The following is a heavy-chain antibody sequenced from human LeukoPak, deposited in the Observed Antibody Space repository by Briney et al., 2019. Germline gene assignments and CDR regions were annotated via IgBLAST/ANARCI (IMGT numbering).Heavy chain of an antibody. CDR1: GSSVGSGYY. CDR3: ARVSGDDSGHFQL. V-gene: IGHV4-38-2*02. J-gene: IGHJ1*01. CDR2: IYHSKSS. Sequence: SETLSLTCTVSGSSVGSGYYWGWIRQPPGKGLEWIGSIYHSKSSYYNPSLTSRVTISVDTSKNQFSLKLSSVTAADTAVYYCARVSGDDSGHFQLWGKGTLVTVSS. D-gene: IGHD2-21*02.